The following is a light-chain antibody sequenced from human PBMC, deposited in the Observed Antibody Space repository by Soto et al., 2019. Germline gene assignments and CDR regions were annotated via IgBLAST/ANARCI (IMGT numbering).Light chain of an antibody. CDR3: QQYYSTPLT. CDR2: WAS. J-gene: IGKJ4*01. Sequence: DIVMTQSPDSLAVSLGERATINCKSSQSVLYSSNNKNYLAWYQQKPGQPPKLLIYWASTRESGVPDRFSGSGSGTDFTLTISSLQAEDVAVYYCQQYYSTPLTFGXGTKXXXK. CDR1: QSVLYSSNNKNY. V-gene: IGKV4-1*01.